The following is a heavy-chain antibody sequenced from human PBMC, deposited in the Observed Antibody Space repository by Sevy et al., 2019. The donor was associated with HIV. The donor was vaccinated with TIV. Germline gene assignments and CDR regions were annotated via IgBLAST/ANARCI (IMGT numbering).Heavy chain of an antibody. J-gene: IGHJ4*02. CDR3: AREGTGWFLDF. D-gene: IGHD6-19*01. Sequence: GGSLRLSCAASGISFSNYWMHWVRQVPGKGLVWVSRIDSDGRTTNYGDFVKGRFTISRDNAKNTLYLQMNSLRAEDTAVYYCAREGTGWFLDFWGQGTLVTVSS. CDR2: IDSDGRTT. CDR1: GISFSNYW. V-gene: IGHV3-74*01.